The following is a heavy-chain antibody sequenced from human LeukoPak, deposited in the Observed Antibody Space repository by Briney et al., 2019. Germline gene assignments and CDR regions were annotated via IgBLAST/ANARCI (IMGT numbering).Heavy chain of an antibody. D-gene: IGHD4-17*01. Sequence: PGGSLRLSCVASGFTPDDYGMSWVRQAPGKGLEWVSNINWNGGSTTYAGSVEGRFTISRDNAKNSLYLQMNSLRAEDTAFYHCARVISYGDYSSRYYYMDVWGKGTTVTVSS. CDR3: ARVISYGDYSSRYYYMDV. V-gene: IGHV3-20*01. J-gene: IGHJ6*03. CDR1: GFTPDDYG. CDR2: INWNGGST.